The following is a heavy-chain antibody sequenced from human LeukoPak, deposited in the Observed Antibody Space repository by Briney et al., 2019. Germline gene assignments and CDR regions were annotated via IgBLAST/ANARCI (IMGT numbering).Heavy chain of an antibody. CDR3: ARRAVAGAPYFDY. J-gene: IGHJ4*02. CDR2: ISYGGST. V-gene: IGHV4-59*08. Sequence: PSETLSLTCTVSGGSISSYYWSWIRQPPGKGLEWIGYISYGGSTSYNPSLKSQVTISVDTSKNQFSLKLSSVTAADTAMYYCARRAVAGAPYFDYWGQGALVTVSS. D-gene: IGHD6-19*01. CDR1: GGSISSYY.